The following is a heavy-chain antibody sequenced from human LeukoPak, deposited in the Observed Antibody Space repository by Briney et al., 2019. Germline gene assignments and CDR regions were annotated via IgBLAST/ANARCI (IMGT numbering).Heavy chain of an antibody. V-gene: IGHV4-38-2*01. D-gene: IGHD3-3*01. J-gene: IGHJ5*02. CDR1: GYSISSGYY. CDR2: IYHSGST. Sequence: SETLSLTCAVPGYSISSGYYWGWIRQPPGKGLEWIGSIYHSGSTYYNPSLKSRVTISVDTSKNQFSLKLSSVTAADTAVYYCARGRDFWSGYYQTPFDPWGQGTLVTVSS. CDR3: ARGRDFWSGYYQTPFDP.